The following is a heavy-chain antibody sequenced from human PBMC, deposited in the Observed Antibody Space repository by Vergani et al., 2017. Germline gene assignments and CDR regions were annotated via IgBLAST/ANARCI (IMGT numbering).Heavy chain of an antibody. J-gene: IGHJ5*02. V-gene: IGHV4-31*03. D-gene: IGHD2-2*01. CDR3: ARYCSSTSCLGGKEIDP. CDR1: GGSISSGGYY. CDR2: IYYSGST. Sequence: QVQLQESGPGLVKPSQTLSLTCPVSGGSISSGGYYWSWIRQHPGKGLEWIGYIYYSGSTYYKPSLKSRVTISVDTSKNQFSLKLSSVTAADTAVYYCARYCSSTSCLGGKEIDPWGQGTLVTVSS.